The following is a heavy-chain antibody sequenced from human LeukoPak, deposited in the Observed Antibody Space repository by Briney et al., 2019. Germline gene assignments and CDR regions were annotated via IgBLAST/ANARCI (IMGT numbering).Heavy chain of an antibody. J-gene: IGHJ4*02. V-gene: IGHV3-66*01. CDR3: ARDYCGGGSCYHQA. Sequence: GGSLRLSCAASGFTVSSYYMHWVRQAPGKGLDGVSLIYRGDTTTSYTDSVKGRFTISRDNSKSALYLEMNSLRAEDTAVYYCARDYCGGGSCYHQAWGQGTLVTVSS. CDR2: IYRGDTTT. D-gene: IGHD2-21*01. CDR1: GFTVSSYY.